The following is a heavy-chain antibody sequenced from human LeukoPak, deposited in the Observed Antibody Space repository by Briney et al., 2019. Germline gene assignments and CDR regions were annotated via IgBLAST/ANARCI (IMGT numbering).Heavy chain of an antibody. CDR1: GFTFSSYG. CDR3: AKDLVGARPAHYFDY. D-gene: IGHD6-6*01. CDR2: ISYDGSNK. Sequence: GRSLRLPCAASGFTFSSYGMHWVRQAPGKGLEWVAVISYDGSNKYYADSVKGRFTISRDNSKNTLYLQMNSLRAEDTAVYYCAKDLVGARPAHYFDYWGQGTLVTVSS. J-gene: IGHJ4*02. V-gene: IGHV3-30*18.